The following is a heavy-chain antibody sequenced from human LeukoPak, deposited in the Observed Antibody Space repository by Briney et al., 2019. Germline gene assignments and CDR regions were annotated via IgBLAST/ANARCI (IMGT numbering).Heavy chain of an antibody. CDR1: GFTLSSYW. CDR3: ARDSEDMVATIRALDY. V-gene: IGHV4-39*07. D-gene: IGHD5-12*01. Sequence: PGGSLRLSCAASGFTLSSYWMSWVRQPPGKGLEWIASIYYSGSTYYNPSLKSRVTISVDTSKNQFSLKLSSVTAADTAVYYCARDSEDMVATIRALDYWGQGTLVTVSS. CDR2: IYYSGST. J-gene: IGHJ4*02.